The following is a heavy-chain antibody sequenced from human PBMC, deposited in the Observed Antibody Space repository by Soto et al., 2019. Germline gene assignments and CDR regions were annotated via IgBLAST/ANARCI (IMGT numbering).Heavy chain of an antibody. CDR1: GYTFTSYG. CDR2: ISAYNGNK. Sequence: QVQLVQSGAEVKKPGASVKVSCKASGYTFTSYGISWVRQAPGQGLEWMGWISAYNGNKKYAQKHQGRVTMTTDTSTRRAYMELRSLRSDDSAVYYCARDLGQQLFDYWGQGTLVTVSS. CDR3: ARDLGQQLFDY. V-gene: IGHV1-18*01. J-gene: IGHJ4*02. D-gene: IGHD6-13*01.